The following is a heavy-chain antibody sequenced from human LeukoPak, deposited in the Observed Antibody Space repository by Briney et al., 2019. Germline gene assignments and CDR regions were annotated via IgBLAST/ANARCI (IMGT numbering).Heavy chain of an antibody. J-gene: IGHJ5*02. CDR2: IYYSGST. D-gene: IGHD2/OR15-2a*01. Sequence: SETLSLTCTVSGDSISSSSYYWGWIRQPPGKGLEWIGSIYYSGSTYYNPSLKSRVTISVDKSKNQFSLKLNSVTAADTAVYCCARATPFYESRRGNWFDPWGQGTLVTVSS. V-gene: IGHV4-39*07. CDR1: GDSISSSSYY. CDR3: ARATPFYESRRGNWFDP.